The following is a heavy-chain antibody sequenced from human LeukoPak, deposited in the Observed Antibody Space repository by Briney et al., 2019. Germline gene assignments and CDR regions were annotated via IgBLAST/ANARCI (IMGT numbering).Heavy chain of an antibody. D-gene: IGHD6-6*01. CDR1: GFPFSSYA. Sequence: GGSLRLSCAASGFPFSSYAMNWVRQAPGKGLEWVSYISSSGSTIYYADSVKGRFTISRDNAKNSLYLQMNSLRAEDTAVYYCAREQLAYYYYYGMDVWGQGTTVTVSS. J-gene: IGHJ6*02. CDR3: AREQLAYYYYYGMDV. V-gene: IGHV3-48*03. CDR2: ISSSGSTI.